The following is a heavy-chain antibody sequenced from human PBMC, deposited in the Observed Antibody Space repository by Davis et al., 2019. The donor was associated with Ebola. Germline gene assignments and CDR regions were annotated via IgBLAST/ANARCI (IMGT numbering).Heavy chain of an antibody. CDR2: ISSSSSYI. Sequence: PGGSLRLSCAASGFTFSGYSMNWVRQAPGKGLEWVSSISSSSSYIYYADSVKGRFTISRDNAKNSLYLQMNSLRAEDTAVYYCARDGTYYYYGMDVWGQGTTVTVSS. J-gene: IGHJ6*02. CDR1: GFTFSGYS. D-gene: IGHD6-13*01. V-gene: IGHV3-21*01. CDR3: ARDGTYYYYGMDV.